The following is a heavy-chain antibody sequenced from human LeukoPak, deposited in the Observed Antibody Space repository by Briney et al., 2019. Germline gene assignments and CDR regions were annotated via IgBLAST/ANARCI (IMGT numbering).Heavy chain of an antibody. CDR2: XXYDGSNK. V-gene: IGHV3-30-3*01. D-gene: IGHD1-26*01. J-gene: IGHJ4*02. CDR3: ARDRLDGSYSGLLRY. CDR1: GFTFSSYA. Sequence: GXXLXXSXXASGFTFSSYAMHWVRQAPGKGLXXXXXXXYDGSNKYYADSVKGRFTISRDNSKNTLYLQMNSLRAEDTAVYYCARDRLDGSYSGLLRYWGQGTLVTVSS.